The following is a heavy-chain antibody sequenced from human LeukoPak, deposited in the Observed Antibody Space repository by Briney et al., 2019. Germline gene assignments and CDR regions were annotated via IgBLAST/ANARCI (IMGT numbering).Heavy chain of an antibody. V-gene: IGHV3-30-3*01. CDR3: ARLAFRGYYYDMDV. D-gene: IGHD3-16*01. J-gene: IGHJ6*02. Sequence: GRSLRLSCAASGFTFSSYAMHWVHQAPGKGLEWVAVISYDGSNKYYADSVKGRFTISRDNSKNTLYLQMNSLRAADTALYYCARLAFRGYYYDMDVWGQGTTVTVSS. CDR2: ISYDGSNK. CDR1: GFTFSSYA.